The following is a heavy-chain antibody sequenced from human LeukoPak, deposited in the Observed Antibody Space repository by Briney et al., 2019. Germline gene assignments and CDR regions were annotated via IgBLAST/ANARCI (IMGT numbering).Heavy chain of an antibody. D-gene: IGHD4-23*01. V-gene: IGHV2-70*11. J-gene: IGHJ4*02. CDR3: ARSLYGGNYFDY. CDR1: GGSISSYYW. Sequence: TLSLTCTVSGGSISSYYWSWIRQPPGKALEWLARIDWDDDKYYSTSLKTRLTISKDTSKNQVVLTMTNMDPVDTATYYCARSLYGGNYFDYWGQGTLVTVSS. CDR2: IDWDDDK.